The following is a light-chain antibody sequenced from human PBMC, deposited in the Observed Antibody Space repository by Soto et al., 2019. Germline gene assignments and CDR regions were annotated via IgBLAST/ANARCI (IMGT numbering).Light chain of an antibody. V-gene: IGKV3D-15*01. CDR2: GAS. CDR3: QQYNDWPGT. J-gene: IGKJ1*01. Sequence: EIVITQSPATLSVSPGERATLSCRASQSVSSNLAWYQQKPGQAPRILIYGASTRATGIPARFSGGGSGTEFTLTISSLQSEDFAVYYCQQYNDWPGTFGQGTKVDIK. CDR1: QSVSSN.